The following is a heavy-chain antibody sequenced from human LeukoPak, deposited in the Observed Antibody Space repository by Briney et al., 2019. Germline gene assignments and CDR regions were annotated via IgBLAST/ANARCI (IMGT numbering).Heavy chain of an antibody. CDR2: ISDNGGRT. D-gene: IGHD3-22*01. V-gene: IGHV3-23*01. Sequence: GGSLRLSCAASGFTFSGYAMSWVRQAPGKGLEWVSTISDNGGRTYYADSVKGRFTISRDNSKNTLFLQMNSLRAEDRAVYYCARDLLTGRGYYDSIGYKQRKDAFDIWGQGTMVTVSS. CDR3: ARDLLTGRGYYDSIGYKQRKDAFDI. CDR1: GFTFSGYA. J-gene: IGHJ3*02.